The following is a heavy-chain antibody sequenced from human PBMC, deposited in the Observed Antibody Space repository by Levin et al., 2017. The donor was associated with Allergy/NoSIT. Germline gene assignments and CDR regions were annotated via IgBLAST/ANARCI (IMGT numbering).Heavy chain of an antibody. J-gene: IGHJ4*02. CDR3: AKARAVAGNFDS. Sequence: TLSLTCSVSGDSITSGGDYWTWIRQHPGKGLEWIGYIYYTGTTDYNPSLKSRLVISVDTSKNQFSLNLTSVTAADTAIYYCAKARAVAGNFDSWGQGTLVTVSS. CDR2: IYYTGTT. CDR1: GDSITSGGDY. V-gene: IGHV4-31*03. D-gene: IGHD6-19*01.